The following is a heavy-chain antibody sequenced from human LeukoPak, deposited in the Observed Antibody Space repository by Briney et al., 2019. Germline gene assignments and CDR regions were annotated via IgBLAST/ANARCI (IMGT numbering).Heavy chain of an antibody. CDR3: AKAGIRFLEWLLYHY. CDR1: GFTFSSYA. D-gene: IGHD3-3*01. V-gene: IGHV3-23*01. Sequence: GGSLRPSCAASGFTFSSYAMSWVRQAPGKGLEWVSAISGSGGSTYYADSVKGRFTISRDNSKNTLYLQMNSLRAEDTAVYYCAKAGIRFLEWLLYHYWGQGTLVTVSS. J-gene: IGHJ4*02. CDR2: ISGSGGST.